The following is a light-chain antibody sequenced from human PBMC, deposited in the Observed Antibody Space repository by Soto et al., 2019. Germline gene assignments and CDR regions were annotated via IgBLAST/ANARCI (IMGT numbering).Light chain of an antibody. J-gene: IGKJ5*01. Sequence: EIVMTQSPATLSVSTGERATLSCRASQSVSSNLAWYQQKPGQAPRLLIYGASTRATGIPARFSGSGSGTEFTLTINSLQSEDFAVYYCQHYNNWPPITFGQGTRLEIK. CDR3: QHYNNWPPIT. V-gene: IGKV3-15*01. CDR1: QSVSSN. CDR2: GAS.